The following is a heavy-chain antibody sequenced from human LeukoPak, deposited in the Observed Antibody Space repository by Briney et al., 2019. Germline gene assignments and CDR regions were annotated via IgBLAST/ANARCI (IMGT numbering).Heavy chain of an antibody. CDR1: GGSISSHY. V-gene: IGHV4-59*11. CDR3: ARTRDGYNSASPFDS. CDR2: IYYSGST. Sequence: SGTLSLKCNVSGGSISSHYWSWIRQPPGKGLEWMGYIYYSGSTNYNPSLKSRVTISVDTSNNQLSLKLSSVTAADTAVYYCARTRDGYNSASPFDSWGQGTLVTVSS. D-gene: IGHD5-24*01. J-gene: IGHJ4*02.